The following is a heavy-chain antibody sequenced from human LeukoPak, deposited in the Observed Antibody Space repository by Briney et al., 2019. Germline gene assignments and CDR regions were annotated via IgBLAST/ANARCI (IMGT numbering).Heavy chain of an antibody. CDR2: INHSGST. V-gene: IGHV4-34*01. CDR3: ARDSSRLTTAPYDY. CDR1: GGSFSGYY. D-gene: IGHD3-22*01. J-gene: IGHJ4*02. Sequence: SGTLSLTCAVYGGSFSGYYWSWIRQPPGKGLEWVGAINHSGSTNYNPSLKSRVTISVDTSKNQFSVKLSSVTAADTAVYYCARDSSRLTTAPYDYWGQRTLVTVSS.